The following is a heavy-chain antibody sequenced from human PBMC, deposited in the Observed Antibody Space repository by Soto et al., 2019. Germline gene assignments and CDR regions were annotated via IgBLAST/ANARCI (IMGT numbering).Heavy chain of an antibody. CDR2: IIPIFGTA. J-gene: IGHJ6*02. D-gene: IGHD6-13*01. V-gene: IGHV1-69*13. Sequence: SVKVSCKASGGTFSSYAISWVRQAPGQGLEWMGGIIPIFGTANYAQKFQGRVTITADESTSTAYMELSSLRSEDTAVYYCATPPLEGYSSSSNGMDVWGQGTTVTVSS. CDR1: GGTFSSYA. CDR3: ATPPLEGYSSSSNGMDV.